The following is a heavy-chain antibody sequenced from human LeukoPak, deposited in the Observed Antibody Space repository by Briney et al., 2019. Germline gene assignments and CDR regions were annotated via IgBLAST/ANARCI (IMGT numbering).Heavy chain of an antibody. D-gene: IGHD2-21*02. V-gene: IGHV4-61*05. J-gene: IGHJ3*02. CDR1: GGSISSSRYY. CDR2: IYYSGST. Sequence: SETLSLTCTVSGGSISSSRYYWGWIRQPPGKGLEWIGYIYYSGSTNYNPSLKSRVTISVDTSKNQFSLKLNSVTAADTAVYYCARLGGVTDHDAFDIWGQGTMVTVSS. CDR3: ARLGGVTDHDAFDI.